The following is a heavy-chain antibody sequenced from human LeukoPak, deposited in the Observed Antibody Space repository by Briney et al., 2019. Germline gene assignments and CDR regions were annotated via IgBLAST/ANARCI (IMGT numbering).Heavy chain of an antibody. CDR2: IYTSGST. CDR3: ARAVGRYSGYDLRGYYFDY. V-gene: IGHV4-61*02. CDR1: GGSISSGSYY. D-gene: IGHD5-12*01. J-gene: IGHJ4*02. Sequence: SQTLSLTCTVSGGSISSGSYYWSWIRQPAGKGLEWIGRIYTSGSTNYNPSLKSRVTISVDTSKNQFSLKLSSVTAADTAVYYCARAVGRYSGYDLRGYYFDYWGQGTLVTVSS.